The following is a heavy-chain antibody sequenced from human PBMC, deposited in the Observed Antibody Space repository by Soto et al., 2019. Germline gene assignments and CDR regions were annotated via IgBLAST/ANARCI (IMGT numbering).Heavy chain of an antibody. CDR2: INHSGST. J-gene: IGHJ6*03. V-gene: IGHV4-34*01. Sequence: PSETLSLTCAVYGGSFSGYYWSWIRQPPGKGLEWIGEINHSGSTNYNPSLKSRVTISLDTFKNQFSLKLSSVTAADTAVYYCARGLISPYYYYYMDVWGKGTTVTVSS. CDR3: ARGLISPYYYYYMDV. D-gene: IGHD2-15*01. CDR1: GGSFSGYY.